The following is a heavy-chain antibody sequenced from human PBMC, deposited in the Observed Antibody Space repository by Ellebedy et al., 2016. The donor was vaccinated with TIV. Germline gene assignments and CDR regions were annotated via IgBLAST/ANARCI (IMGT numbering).Heavy chain of an antibody. CDR1: GFTFSNYG. J-gene: IGHJ4*02. Sequence: GESLKISCAASGFTFSNYGMYWVRQAPGKGLEWVAIIWYDGGNEYYADSVKGRFTISRDNSKNTLYLQMNSLRAEDSAVYYCARDDEYRFDYWGQGALVTVSS. D-gene: IGHD2/OR15-2a*01. V-gene: IGHV3-33*01. CDR2: IWYDGGNE. CDR3: ARDDEYRFDY.